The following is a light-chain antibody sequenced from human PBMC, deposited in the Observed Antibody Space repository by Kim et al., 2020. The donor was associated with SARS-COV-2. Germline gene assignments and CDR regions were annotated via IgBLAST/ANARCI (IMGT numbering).Light chain of an antibody. V-gene: IGLV1-51*01. CDR2: DNN. Sequence: GQKVTISCSGSSSNSGNNYVSWYQPLPGTAPKLLIYDNNKRPSGIPDRFSGSKSGTSATLGITGLQTGDEADYYCGTWDSSLSAGVFGGGTQLTVL. CDR3: GTWDSSLSAGV. J-gene: IGLJ2*01. CDR1: SSNSGNNY.